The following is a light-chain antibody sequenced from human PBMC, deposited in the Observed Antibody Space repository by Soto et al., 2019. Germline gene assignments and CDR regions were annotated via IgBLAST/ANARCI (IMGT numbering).Light chain of an antibody. CDR3: QQYGSSPMYT. J-gene: IGKJ2*01. V-gene: IGKV3-20*01. CDR2: GAS. CDR1: QSVSSSY. Sequence: EIVLTQSPGTLSLSPGERATLSCRASQSVSSSYLAWYQQKPGQAPRLLIFGASNRATGIPDRFSGRGSGTDFTLTISRLEPEDFAVYSCQQYGSSPMYTFGQGTKVDIK.